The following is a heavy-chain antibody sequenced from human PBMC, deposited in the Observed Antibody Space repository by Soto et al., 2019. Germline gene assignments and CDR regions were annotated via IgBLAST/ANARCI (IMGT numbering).Heavy chain of an antibody. V-gene: IGHV4-34*01. D-gene: IGHD4-17*01. CDR2: INHSGST. Sequence: SETLSLTCAVYGGSFSGYYWSWIRQPPGKGLEWIGEINHSGSTNYNPSLKSRVTISVDTSKNQFSLKLSSVTAADTAVYYCARAHGDYVSDWFDPWRQGTLVTVSS. CDR3: ARAHGDYVSDWFDP. J-gene: IGHJ5*02. CDR1: GGSFSGYY.